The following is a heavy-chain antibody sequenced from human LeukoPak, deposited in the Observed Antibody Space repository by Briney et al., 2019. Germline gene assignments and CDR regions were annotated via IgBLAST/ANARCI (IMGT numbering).Heavy chain of an antibody. V-gene: IGHV3-30*18. D-gene: IGHD5-12*01. CDR2: ISYDGSNK. CDR1: GFTFSSYG. CDR3: AKSRRYSCYVRYYYYGMDV. J-gene: IGHJ6*02. Sequence: GGSLRLSCAASGFTFSSYGMHWVRQAPGKGLEWVAVISYDGSNKYYADSVKGRFTISRDNSKNTLYLQMNSLRAEDTAVYYCAKSRRYSCYVRYYYYGMDVWGQGTTVTVSS.